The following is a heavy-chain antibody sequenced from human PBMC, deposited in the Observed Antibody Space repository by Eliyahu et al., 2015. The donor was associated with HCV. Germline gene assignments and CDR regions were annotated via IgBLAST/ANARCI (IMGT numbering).Heavy chain of an antibody. Sequence: QVQLHESGPGLVKPSETLSLTCXVSGGSISGYHWNWIRQSPGKGLEWIGSIYSSGATNYNPSLQSRLTMSVDASSNHFSLKLNSVTAADTAVYYCARDRGDFFDRSGYKGGRAFDFWGLGAKVTVSS. J-gene: IGHJ3*01. V-gene: IGHV4-59*01. CDR2: IYSSGAT. CDR1: GGSISGYH. D-gene: IGHD3-22*01. CDR3: ARDRGDFFDRSGYKGGRAFDF.